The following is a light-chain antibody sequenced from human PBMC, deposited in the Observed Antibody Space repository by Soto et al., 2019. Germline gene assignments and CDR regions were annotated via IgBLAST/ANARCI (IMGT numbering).Light chain of an antibody. V-gene: IGKV1-39*01. J-gene: IGKJ4*01. CDR1: QSSSSY. CDR3: QQSYSTPDT. CDR2: AAS. Sequence: DSQMTQSPSSLSASVGDRVTITCRASQSSSSYLNWYQQKPGKAPKLLIYAASSLQSGVPSRFSGSGSGTDFTLTISSLQPEDFATYYCQQSYSTPDTFGGGTKVEIK.